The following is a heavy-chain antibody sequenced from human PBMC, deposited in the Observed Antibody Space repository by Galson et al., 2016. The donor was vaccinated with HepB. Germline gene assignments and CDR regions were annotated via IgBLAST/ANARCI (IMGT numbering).Heavy chain of an antibody. CDR1: GFSFSNSG. CDR2: MSGSGDDT. Sequence: SLRLSCAASGFSFSNSGMSWVRQAPGKGLEWVSTMSGSGDDTYYADSLQGRFTISRDNSKNTLYLQINTQRAEDTAVYYCALGGLSSSWAYYWGQGTLVTVSS. D-gene: IGHD6-13*01. CDR3: ALGGLSSSWAYY. V-gene: IGHV3-23*01. J-gene: IGHJ4*02.